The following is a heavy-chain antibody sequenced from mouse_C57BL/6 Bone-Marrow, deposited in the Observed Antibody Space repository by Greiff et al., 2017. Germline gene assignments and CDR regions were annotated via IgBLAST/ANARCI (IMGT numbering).Heavy chain of an antibody. D-gene: IGHD2-4*01. CDR2: ISDSGST. J-gene: IGHJ2*01. Sequence: VQLQQSGPGLAKPSQTLSLTCSVTGYSITSDYWNWIRKFPGTKLEYMGYISDSGSTHYNPSLKSRLSITRDTSKNQYDQQLNSVTTEDTATYYCARYYDYDGGYFDYWGQGTTLTVSS. V-gene: IGHV3-8*01. CDR3: ARYYDYDGGYFDY. CDR1: GYSITSDY.